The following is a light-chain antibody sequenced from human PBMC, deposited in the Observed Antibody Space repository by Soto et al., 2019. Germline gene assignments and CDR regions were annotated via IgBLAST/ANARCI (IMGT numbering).Light chain of an antibody. V-gene: IGLV2-14*01. Sequence: QSVLTQPASGSGAPGQAITLSCPGTSSDVGGYNYVSWYQQHPGKAPKLMIYDVSNRPSGVSNRFSGSKSGNTASLTISGLQAEDEADYYCSSYTSSSTLYVFGTGTKVTVL. CDR1: SSDVGGYNY. CDR2: DVS. J-gene: IGLJ1*01. CDR3: SSYTSSSTLYV.